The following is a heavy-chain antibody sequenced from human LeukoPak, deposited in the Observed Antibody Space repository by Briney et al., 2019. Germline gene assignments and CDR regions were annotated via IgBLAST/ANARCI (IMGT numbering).Heavy chain of an antibody. CDR1: GGSISSSNW. J-gene: IGHJ3*02. CDR3: ARDTAQLLWFGEPASDAFDI. D-gene: IGHD3-10*01. Sequence: SGTLSLTCAVSGGSISSSNWWSWVRQPPGKGLEWIGEIYHSGSTNYNPSLKSRVTISVDKSKNQFSLKLSSVTAADTAVYYCARDTAQLLWFGEPASDAFDIWGQGTMVTVSS. V-gene: IGHV4-4*02. CDR2: IYHSGST.